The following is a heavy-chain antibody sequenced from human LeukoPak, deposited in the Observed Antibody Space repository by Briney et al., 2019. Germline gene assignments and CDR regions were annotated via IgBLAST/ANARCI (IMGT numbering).Heavy chain of an antibody. CDR2: IKQDGSEK. J-gene: IGHJ6*03. V-gene: IGHV3-7*01. CDR1: GFTFSSYW. D-gene: IGHD3-22*01. CDR3: ARVDPYYDSSYYMDV. Sequence: PGGSLRLSCAASGFTFSSYWMSWVRQAPGKGLEWVAIIKQDGSEKYYVDSVKGRFTISRDNAKNSLYLQMNSLRAEDTAVYYCARVDPYYDSSYYMDVWGKGTTVTVSS.